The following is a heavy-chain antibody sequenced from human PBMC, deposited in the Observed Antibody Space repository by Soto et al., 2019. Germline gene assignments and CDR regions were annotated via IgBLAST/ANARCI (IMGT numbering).Heavy chain of an antibody. CDR2: IHYRGTT. J-gene: IGHJ4*02. Sequence: QVQLQESGPGLVKPSQTLSLTCTVSGGSIIDGQTYLNWIRQHPERGLEWMGYIHYRGTTNYSPALKSRIRLSIDTSKNQSSLRLTSVTAAATAVYYCARDAPGVAPYWGQGTLVTVSS. V-gene: IGHV4-31*03. D-gene: IGHD3-10*01. CDR3: ARDAPGVAPY. CDR1: GGSIIDGQTY.